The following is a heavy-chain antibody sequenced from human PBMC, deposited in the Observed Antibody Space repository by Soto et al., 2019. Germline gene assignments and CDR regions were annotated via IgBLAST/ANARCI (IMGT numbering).Heavy chain of an antibody. J-gene: IGHJ4*02. V-gene: IGHV3-48*01. CDR1: GFTFSSYS. CDR3: ATDCSRASCFDY. D-gene: IGHD2-2*01. CDR2: ISSTSSSM. Sequence: EVQLVESGGGLVQPGGSLRLSCAASGFTFSSYSINWVRQAPGKGLEWISYISSTSSSMYYADSVKGRFTISRDHAKNSLYLQMNTLRAEDTAVYYCATDCSRASCFDYWGQGTLVTVSS.